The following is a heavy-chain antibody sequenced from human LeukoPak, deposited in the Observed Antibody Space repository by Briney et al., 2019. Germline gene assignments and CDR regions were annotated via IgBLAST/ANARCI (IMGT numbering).Heavy chain of an antibody. CDR1: GYIFISYA. V-gene: IGHV1-3*01. Sequence: ASVKVSCKASGYIFISYAMHWVRQAPGQRLEWMGWINAGNGNTKYSQKFQGRVTITRDTSASTVYMELSSLRSEDTAVYYCARHRPRHGDTADYWGQGTLVTVSS. J-gene: IGHJ4*02. CDR3: ARHRPRHGDTADY. D-gene: IGHD5-18*01. CDR2: INAGNGNT.